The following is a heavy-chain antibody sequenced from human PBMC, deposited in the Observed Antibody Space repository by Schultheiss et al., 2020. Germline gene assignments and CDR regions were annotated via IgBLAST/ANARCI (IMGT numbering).Heavy chain of an antibody. Sequence: GESLKISCAASGFTVSSNYMSWVRQAPGKGLEWVSVIYSGGSTYYADSVKGRFTISRDNSKNTLYLQMNSLRAEDTAQYYCAKEERADFDSRGYNYAFDYWGQGSLVTVSS. D-gene: IGHD3-22*01. CDR3: AKEERADFDSRGYNYAFDY. J-gene: IGHJ4*02. CDR2: IYSGGST. V-gene: IGHV3-53*01. CDR1: GFTVSSNY.